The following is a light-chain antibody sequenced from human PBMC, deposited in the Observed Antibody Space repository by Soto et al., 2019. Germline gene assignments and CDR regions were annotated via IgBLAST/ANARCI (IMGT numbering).Light chain of an antibody. CDR1: SSDVGAYNY. J-gene: IGLJ2*01. CDR2: EVS. Sequence: QSALTQPASVSGSPGQSVTISCTGTSSDVGAYNYVSWYQQHPGKAPKLMIYEVSNRPSGVSHRFSGSKSGNTASLTISGLQAGGEADYYCSSYTSSTTLVFGGGTKLTVL. V-gene: IGLV2-14*01. CDR3: SSYTSSTTLV.